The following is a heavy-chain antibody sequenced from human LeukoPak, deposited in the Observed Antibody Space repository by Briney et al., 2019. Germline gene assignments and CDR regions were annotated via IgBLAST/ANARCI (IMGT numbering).Heavy chain of an antibody. V-gene: IGHV4-34*01. CDR3: ARGSTVTTSTHPFFDY. J-gene: IGHJ4*02. CDR1: GGSISSYY. Sequence: SETLSLTCTVSGGSISSYYWSWIRQPPGKGLEWTGEINHSGSTNYNPSLKSRVTISVDTSKNQFSLKLSSVTAADTAVYYCARGSTVTTSTHPFFDYWGQGTLVTVSS. D-gene: IGHD4-17*01. CDR2: INHSGST.